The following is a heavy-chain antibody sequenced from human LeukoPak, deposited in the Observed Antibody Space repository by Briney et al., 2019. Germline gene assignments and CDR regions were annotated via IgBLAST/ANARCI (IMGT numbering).Heavy chain of an antibody. V-gene: IGHV5-51*01. CDR1: GSIFTNYW. CDR2: IYPADSDT. Sequence: GESLKISCQVSGSIFTNYWIGWVRQLPGKGLESMGIIYPADSDTTYSPSFEGQVTISADKSIDTVYLQWSSLKASDTATYYCARQSRDGSKTRGYYFDSWGQGTLVTVSS. CDR3: ARQSRDGSKTRGYYFDS. D-gene: IGHD3-10*01. J-gene: IGHJ4*02.